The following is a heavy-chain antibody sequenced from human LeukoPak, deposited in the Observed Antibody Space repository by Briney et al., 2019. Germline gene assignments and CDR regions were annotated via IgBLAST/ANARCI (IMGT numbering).Heavy chain of an antibody. V-gene: IGHV1-2*02. CDR1: GYTFSVYY. J-gene: IGHJ4*02. CDR3: ATSSGWKSNIDY. CDR2: INPNSGGT. D-gene: IGHD6-19*01. Sequence: ASVKVSCKASGYTFSVYYMHWVRQAPGQGLEWMGWINPNSGGTNYAQKFQGRVTMTRDTSISTAYMELSRLRSDDTAVFYCATSSGWKSNIDYWGQGTLVTVSS.